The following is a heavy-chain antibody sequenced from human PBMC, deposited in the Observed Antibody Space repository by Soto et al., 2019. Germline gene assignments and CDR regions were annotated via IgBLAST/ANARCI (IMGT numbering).Heavy chain of an antibody. Sequence: HPGGSLRLSCAASGFTFSNHAMSWVRQAPGKGLEWVSAISGSGGSSSYADSVKGRFTISRDNSKNTLYLQMNSLRAEDTAVYYCAKQIWPYCSGGSCPNWFDPWGQGTLVTVSS. CDR1: GFTFSNHA. V-gene: IGHV3-23*01. J-gene: IGHJ5*02. CDR2: ISGSGGSS. CDR3: AKQIWPYCSGGSCPNWFDP. D-gene: IGHD2-15*01.